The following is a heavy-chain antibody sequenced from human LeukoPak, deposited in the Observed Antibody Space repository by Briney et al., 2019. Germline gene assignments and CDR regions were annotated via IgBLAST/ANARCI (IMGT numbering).Heavy chain of an antibody. Sequence: GGSLRLSCAASGFTFSDYYMTWIRQAPGKGLEWVSAISGSGSSTYYADSVKGRFTVSRDNSKNTLYLQMNSLRAEDTAVYYCAKEGSTSWNYYFDYWGQGTLVTVSS. D-gene: IGHD2-2*01. V-gene: IGHV3-23*01. CDR2: ISGSGSST. CDR1: GFTFSDYY. J-gene: IGHJ4*02. CDR3: AKEGSTSWNYYFDY.